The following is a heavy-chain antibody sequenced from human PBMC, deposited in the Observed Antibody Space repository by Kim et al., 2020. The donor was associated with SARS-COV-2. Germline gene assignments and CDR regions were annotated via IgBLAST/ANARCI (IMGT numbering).Heavy chain of an antibody. CDR1: GGSVSSGSYY. D-gene: IGHD5-12*01. V-gene: IGHV4-61*01. Sequence: SETLSLTCTVSGGSVSSGSYYRSWIRQPPGKGLEWIGYIYYSGSTNYNPSLKSRVTISVDTSKNQFSLKLSSVTAADTAVYYCAKMNIALYSGYDYYFDYWGQGTLVTVSS. CDR3: AKMNIALYSGYDYYFDY. J-gene: IGHJ4*02. CDR2: IYYSGST.